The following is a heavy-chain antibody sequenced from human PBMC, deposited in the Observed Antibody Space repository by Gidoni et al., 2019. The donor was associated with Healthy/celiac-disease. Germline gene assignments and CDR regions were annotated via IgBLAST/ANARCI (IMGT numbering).Heavy chain of an antibody. CDR2: IYHSGST. CDR1: GYSISSGYY. J-gene: IGHJ6*02. V-gene: IGHV4-38-2*02. CDR3: ARVRWEANYYYYGMDV. Sequence: QVQLQESGPGLVKPSETLSLTCTVSGYSISSGYYWGWIRQPPGKGLEWIGSIYHSGSTYYNPSLKSRGTISVDTSKNQFSLKLSSVTAADTAVYYCARVRWEANYYYYGMDVWGQGTTVTVSS. D-gene: IGHD1-26*01.